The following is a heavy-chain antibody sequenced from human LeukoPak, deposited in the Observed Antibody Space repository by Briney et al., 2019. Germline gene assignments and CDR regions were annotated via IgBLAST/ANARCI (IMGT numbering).Heavy chain of an antibody. CDR2: IQTDGSDK. J-gene: IGHJ4*02. CDR3: ARGGGTVVVGRFDY. CDR1: GIDFRASG. V-gene: IGHV3-30*02. Sequence: PGGSLRLSCAASGIDFRASGMHWVRQAPGMGLEWVTFIQTDGSDKYYAASVAGRFTISRDNSKNTVYLHMNSLRPDDTALYYCARGGGTVVVGRFDYWGQGTLVTVSS. D-gene: IGHD2-2*01.